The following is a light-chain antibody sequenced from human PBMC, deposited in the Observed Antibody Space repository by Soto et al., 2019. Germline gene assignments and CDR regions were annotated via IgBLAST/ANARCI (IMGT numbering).Light chain of an antibody. V-gene: IGLV1-44*01. CDR2: SNN. J-gene: IGLJ1*01. Sequence: QSVLTQPPSASGTPGQRATISCSGSSSNFGSNTVNWYQQLPGAAPKLLIYSNNQRPSGVPVRFSASKSGTSASLAISGLQSEDEADYYCAAWDDSLNGYVFGTGTKVTVL. CDR1: SSNFGSNT. CDR3: AAWDDSLNGYV.